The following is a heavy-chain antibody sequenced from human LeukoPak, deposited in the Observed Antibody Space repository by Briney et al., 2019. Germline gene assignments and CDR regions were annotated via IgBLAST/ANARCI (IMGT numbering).Heavy chain of an antibody. CDR1: GYTFTSYY. D-gene: IGHD1-7*01. Sequence: ASVKVSCKASGYTFTSYYIHWVRQAPGQGLEWMGIINPSGGSTSYAQKFQDRITVTRDTSTTTVYMELSSLRSEDTAVYYCAKERFLRPGTRSDTWFDPWGQGTLVTVSS. V-gene: IGHV1-46*01. J-gene: IGHJ5*02. CDR2: INPSGGST. CDR3: AKERFLRPGTRSDTWFDP.